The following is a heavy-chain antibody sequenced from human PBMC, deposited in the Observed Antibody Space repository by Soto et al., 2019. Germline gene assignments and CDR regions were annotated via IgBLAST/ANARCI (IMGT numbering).Heavy chain of an antibody. CDR3: ARQRLWGTSGYYYFEN. CDR1: VHIFSNYW. Sequence: GESLKISGKASVHIFSNYWSRGVRQMPGKGQELKGITYPDEDETRYSQSYPGQVTITVDKSINTASLQWQILKVSDNDIYYCARQRLWGTSGYYYFENWGQGTLVTVSS. CDR2: TYPDEDET. V-gene: IGHV5-51*01. J-gene: IGHJ4*02. D-gene: IGHD3-22*01.